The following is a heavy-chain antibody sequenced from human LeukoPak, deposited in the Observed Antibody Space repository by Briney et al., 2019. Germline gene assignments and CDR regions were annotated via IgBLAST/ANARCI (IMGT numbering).Heavy chain of an antibody. CDR2: INPSGGST. V-gene: IGHV1-46*01. CDR3: ARNQVGGDYYASTQDY. D-gene: IGHD3-10*01. J-gene: IGHJ4*02. Sequence: GASVKVSCKASGYTFTSYYMHWVRQAPGQGLEWMGIINPSGGSTSYAQKFQGRVTMTRDTSTSTVYMELSSLRSEDTAVYYCARNQVGGDYYASTQDYWGQGTLVTVSS. CDR1: GYTFTSYY.